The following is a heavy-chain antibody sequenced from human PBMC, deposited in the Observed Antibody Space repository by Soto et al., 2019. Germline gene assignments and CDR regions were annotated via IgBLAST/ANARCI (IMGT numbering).Heavy chain of an antibody. V-gene: IGHV1-46*01. Sequence: SVKVSCKASGYILSSYNMHWVRQAPGQGLERMGIINPSGGRTSYAQKFQDRVTMTRDTSTSTVYMELSSLRSDDTAVYYCARTYCAADCPRRDFDYWG. D-gene: IGHD2-21*02. J-gene: IGHJ4*01. CDR1: GYILSSYN. CDR3: ARTYCAADCPRRDFDY. CDR2: INPSGGRT.